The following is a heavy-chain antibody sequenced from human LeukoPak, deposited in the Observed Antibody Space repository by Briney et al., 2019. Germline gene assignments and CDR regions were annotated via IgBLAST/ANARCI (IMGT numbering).Heavy chain of an antibody. Sequence: ASVKVSCKASGYTFTSYGISWVRQAPGQGLEWMGWINPNSGGTNYAQKFQGRVTMTRDTSISTAYMELSRLRSDDTAVYYCARVGGSYDPDYWGQGTLVTVSS. CDR2: INPNSGGT. CDR1: GYTFTSYG. V-gene: IGHV1-2*02. J-gene: IGHJ4*02. CDR3: ARVGGSYDPDY. D-gene: IGHD3-16*01.